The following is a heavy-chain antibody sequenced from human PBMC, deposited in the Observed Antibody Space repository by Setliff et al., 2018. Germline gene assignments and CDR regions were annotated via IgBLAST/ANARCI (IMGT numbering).Heavy chain of an antibody. CDR3: ARDLDYQYYYDSSGRDAFDI. D-gene: IGHD3-22*01. J-gene: IGHJ3*02. V-gene: IGHV1-46*01. CDR1: GYTFTANA. CDR2: INPTGGST. Sequence: ASVKVSCKASGYTFTANALHWVRQAPGQGLEWMGVINPTGGSTNYAQKFQGRVTMTRDTSTRTVYMELSSLRSEDTGVYYCARDLDYQYYYDSSGRDAFDIWGQGTMVTVSS.